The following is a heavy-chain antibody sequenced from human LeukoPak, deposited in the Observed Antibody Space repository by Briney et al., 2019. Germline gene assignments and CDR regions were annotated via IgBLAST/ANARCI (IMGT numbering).Heavy chain of an antibody. CDR3: ARHQEAAAASGYFDY. J-gene: IGHJ4*02. V-gene: IGHV1-18*01. Sequence: GASVKVSCKASGYTFTSYGISWVRQAPGQGLEWMGWISAYNGNTNYAQKLQGRVTMTTDTSTGTAYMELSSLRSDDTAMYYCARHQEAAAASGYFDYWGQGTLVTVSS. CDR1: GYTFTSYG. D-gene: IGHD6-13*01. CDR2: ISAYNGNT.